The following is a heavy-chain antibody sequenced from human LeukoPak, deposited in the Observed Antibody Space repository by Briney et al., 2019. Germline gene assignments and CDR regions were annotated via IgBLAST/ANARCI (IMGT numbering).Heavy chain of an antibody. CDR3: ARTRLTTQAYYYGMDV. CDR2: ISYDGSNK. V-gene: IGHV3-30*04. CDR1: GNTLRSYA. D-gene: IGHD4-11*01. J-gene: IGHJ6*04. Sequence: GGALRLSCAASGNTLRSYAMDWVHKAPGKGLERVAVISYDGSNKYYADSVKGRFTISRDNSKNTLYLQMNSLRAEDTAVYYCARTRLTTQAYYYGMDVWGKGATVTVSS.